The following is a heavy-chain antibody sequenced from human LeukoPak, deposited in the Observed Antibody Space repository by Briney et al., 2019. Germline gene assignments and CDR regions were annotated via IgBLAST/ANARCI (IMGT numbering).Heavy chain of an antibody. J-gene: IGHJ5*02. V-gene: IGHV1-18*01. CDR2: ISAYNGNK. D-gene: IGHD4-17*01. CDR1: GYTFTNYG. CDR3: ARDPKRSTVTTT. Sequence: HGASVKVSCKASGYTFTNYGISWVRQAPGQGLDWMGWISAYNGNKVYAQELQGRVTITADKSTSTAYMELSSLRSEDTAVYYCARDPKRSTVTTTWGQGTLVTVSS.